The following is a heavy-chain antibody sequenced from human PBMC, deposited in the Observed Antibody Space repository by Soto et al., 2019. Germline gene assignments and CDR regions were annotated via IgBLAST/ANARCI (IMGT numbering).Heavy chain of an antibody. V-gene: IGHV1-69*13. D-gene: IGHD3-22*01. J-gene: IGHJ5*02. CDR1: GGTFSSYA. CDR3: ARTYYYDSSGYLPWFDP. CDR2: IIPIFGTA. Sequence: GASVKVSCKASGGTFSSYAISWVRQAPGQGLEWMGGIIPIFGTANYAQKFQGRVTITADESTSTAYMELSSLRSEDTAVYYCARTYYYDSSGYLPWFDPWAQGTLVTVSS.